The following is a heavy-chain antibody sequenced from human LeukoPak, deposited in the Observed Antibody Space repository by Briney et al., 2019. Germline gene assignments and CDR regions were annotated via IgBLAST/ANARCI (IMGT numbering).Heavy chain of an antibody. CDR2: IYYSGNT. CDR1: GGSIRNGGYF. Sequence: TSETLSLTCSVSGGSIRNGGYFWTWIRQFPGAGLEWIGNIYYSGNTQYSPSLKSRLTISVDTAKNQFALKLNSVTAADTAVYYCARDSGGNGVDYWGQGTLVTVSS. CDR3: ARDSGGNGVDY. D-gene: IGHD3-16*01. V-gene: IGHV4-31*03. J-gene: IGHJ4*02.